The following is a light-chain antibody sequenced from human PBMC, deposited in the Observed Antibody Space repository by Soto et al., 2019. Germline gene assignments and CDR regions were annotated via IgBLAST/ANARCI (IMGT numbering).Light chain of an antibody. Sequence: EIVLTQSPDTLPLSPGERATLSCTASESVTSSCLVWYQRKPGQAPRLLIHTTSTSATYIPDRVSGSRSGRDFTLAISILEPKDLAGYCGHQCRGSQRFSFGPETRVHI. J-gene: IGKJ3*01. CDR1: ESVTSSC. CDR2: TTS. V-gene: IGKV3-20*01. CDR3: HQCRGSQRFS.